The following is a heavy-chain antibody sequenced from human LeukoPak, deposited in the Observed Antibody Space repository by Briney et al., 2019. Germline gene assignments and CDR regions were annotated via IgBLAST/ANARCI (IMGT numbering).Heavy chain of an antibody. J-gene: IGHJ3*02. CDR2: INHSGST. CDR3: ARTYYVRDAFDI. V-gene: IGHV4-34*01. D-gene: IGHD3-10*02. CDR1: GGSFSGYY. Sequence: SETLSLTCAVYGGSFSGYYWSWIRQPPGKGLEWIGEINHSGSTNYNPSLKSRVTISVDTSKNQFSLKLSSVTAADTAVYYCARTYYVRDAFDIWGQGTMVTVSS.